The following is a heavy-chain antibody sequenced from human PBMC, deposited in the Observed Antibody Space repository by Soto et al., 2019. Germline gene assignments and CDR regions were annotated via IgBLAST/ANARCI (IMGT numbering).Heavy chain of an antibody. V-gene: IGHV3-23*01. J-gene: IGHJ3*02. D-gene: IGHD3-16*01. Sequence: EVQLLESGGGLVQPGGSLRLSCAASGFTFSSYAMNWVRQAPGKGLEWVSAISGSGGSTYYADSVKGRFTISRDNSKNTLYLKRNSLRAEDTAVYYCAKPMGGYDAFDIWGQGTMVTVSS. CDR2: ISGSGGST. CDR3: AKPMGGYDAFDI. CDR1: GFTFSSYA.